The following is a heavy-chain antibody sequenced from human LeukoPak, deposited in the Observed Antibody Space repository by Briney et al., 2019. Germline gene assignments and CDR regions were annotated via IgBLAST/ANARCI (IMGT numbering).Heavy chain of an antibody. D-gene: IGHD4-23*01. Sequence: GGSLRLSCAASGFTFDDYAMHWVRQAPGKGLEWVSGISWNSGSIVYADSVQGRFTISRDNAKNSLYLQMNSLRAEDMALYYCAKDLYGGNSGVFDYWGQGTLVTVSS. CDR2: ISWNSGSI. CDR1: GFTFDDYA. J-gene: IGHJ4*02. CDR3: AKDLYGGNSGVFDY. V-gene: IGHV3-9*03.